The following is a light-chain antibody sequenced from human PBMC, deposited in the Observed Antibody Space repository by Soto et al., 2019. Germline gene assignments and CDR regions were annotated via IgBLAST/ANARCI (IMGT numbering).Light chain of an antibody. CDR1: SSDVGSHNL. V-gene: IGLV2-23*02. Sequence: QSVLTQPASVSGSAGQSITISCTETSSDVGSHNLVSWYQQHPGKAPKLIIYEVNKRPSGVSNRFSGSKSGNTASLTIFGLQTEDEADYYCCSFAGSGTYVFGTGTKVTVL. J-gene: IGLJ1*01. CDR3: CSFAGSGTYV. CDR2: EVN.